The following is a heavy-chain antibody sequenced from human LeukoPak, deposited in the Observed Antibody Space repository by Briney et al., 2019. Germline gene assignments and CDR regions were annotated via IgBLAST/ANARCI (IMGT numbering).Heavy chain of an antibody. V-gene: IGHV3-23*01. Sequence: GGTLRLSCAASGFTFSSYGMSWVRQAPGKGLEWVSAISGSGGSTYYADSVKGRFTISRDNSKNTLYLQMNRLKTEDTAVYYCTRRAWGSGWGAFDIWGQGTMVTVPS. CDR2: ISGSGGST. CDR1: GFTFSSYG. J-gene: IGHJ3*02. CDR3: TRRAWGSGWGAFDI. D-gene: IGHD6-19*01.